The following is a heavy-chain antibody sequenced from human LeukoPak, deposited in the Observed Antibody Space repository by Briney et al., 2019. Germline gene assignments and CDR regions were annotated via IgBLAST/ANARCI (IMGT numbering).Heavy chain of an antibody. D-gene: IGHD3-22*01. CDR1: GFTFSSYA. CDR3: ARVFYDSSAYYYDY. V-gene: IGHV3-64*01. J-gene: IGHJ4*02. Sequence: PGGSLRLSCAASGFTFSSYAMHWVRQAPGKGLEYVSAIGSTGGSTYYANSVKGRFTISRDNSKNTLFLQMGGLRAEDMAVYYCARVFYDSSAYYYDYWGQATLVAVSS. CDR2: IGSTGGST.